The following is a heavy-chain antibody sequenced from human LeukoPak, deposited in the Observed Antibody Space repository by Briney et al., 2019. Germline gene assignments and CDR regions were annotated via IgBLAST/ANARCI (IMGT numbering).Heavy chain of an antibody. CDR3: ARSLLWFGELVGPLDY. D-gene: IGHD3-10*01. CDR2: IYYSGST. V-gene: IGHV4-39*07. J-gene: IGHJ4*02. CDR1: GGSISSSSYY. Sequence: SETLSLTCTVSGGSISSSSYYWGWIRQPPGKGLEWIGSIYYSGSTNYNPSLKSRVTISVDKSKNQFSLKLSSVTAADTAVYYCARSLLWFGELVGPLDYWGQGTLVTVSS.